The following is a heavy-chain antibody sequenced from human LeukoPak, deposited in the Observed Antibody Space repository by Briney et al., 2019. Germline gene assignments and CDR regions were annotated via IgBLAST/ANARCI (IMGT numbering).Heavy chain of an antibody. Sequence: PSETLSLTCTVSGGSVSSGSYYWSWIRQPPGKGLEWIGYIYYNGNTNYNPSLKSRVTISVGMSKNQFSLKLSSVTAADTAVYFCARSIVGATYFHYWGRGTLVPVSS. CDR3: ARSIVGATYFHY. CDR1: GGSVSSGSYY. V-gene: IGHV4-61*01. D-gene: IGHD1-26*01. CDR2: IYYNGNT. J-gene: IGHJ4*02.